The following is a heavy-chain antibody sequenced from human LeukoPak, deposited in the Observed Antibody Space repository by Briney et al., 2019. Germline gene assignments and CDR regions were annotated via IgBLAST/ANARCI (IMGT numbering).Heavy chain of an antibody. J-gene: IGHJ4*02. Sequence: SGPTLVNPTQTLTLTCTFSGFSLSTSGVGVGWIRQPPGKALEWLALIYWNDDKRYSPSLKSRHTITKDTSKNQVVLTMTNMDPVDTATYYCARSYSSSWYVLGRHNGFDYWGQGTLVTVSS. V-gene: IGHV2-5*01. D-gene: IGHD6-13*01. CDR1: GFSLSTSGVG. CDR3: ARSYSSSWYVLGRHNGFDY. CDR2: IYWNDDK.